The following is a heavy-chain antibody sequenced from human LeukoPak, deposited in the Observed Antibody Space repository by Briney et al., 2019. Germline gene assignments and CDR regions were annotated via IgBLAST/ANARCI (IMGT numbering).Heavy chain of an antibody. CDR3: ARGGYSSSWSFDH. Sequence: GGSLRLSCAASGFTFNTYEMNWVRQAPGKGLEWISYISSSGATTHYADSVKGRFTISRDNAKNSLNLQMSSLRSADTAIYYCARGGYSSSWSFDHWGQGTLVTVSS. D-gene: IGHD6-13*01. CDR2: ISSSGATT. J-gene: IGHJ4*02. V-gene: IGHV3-48*03. CDR1: GFTFNTYE.